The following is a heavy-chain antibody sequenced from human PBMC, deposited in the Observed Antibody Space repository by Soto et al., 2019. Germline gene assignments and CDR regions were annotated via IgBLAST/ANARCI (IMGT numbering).Heavy chain of an antibody. V-gene: IGHV1-18*01. CDR3: AREGGLGTGEHPGGLAV. CDR1: GYPFNKIA. CDR2: VSGRSGDP. Sequence: QVQLVQPGGEVKKPGASVRVSCQASGYPFNKIAIHWVRQAPGHGLEWLGRVSGRSGDPNCAPTVRDRIAMATDTSNPTAYREMRSLRSDDTAVYYCAREGGLGTGEHPGGLAVWGQGTTVTVSS. D-gene: IGHD1-1*01. J-gene: IGHJ6*02.